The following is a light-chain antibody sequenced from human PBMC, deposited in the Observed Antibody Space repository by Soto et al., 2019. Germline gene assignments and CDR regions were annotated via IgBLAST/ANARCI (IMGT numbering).Light chain of an antibody. Sequence: EIVLTQSPATLSLSPGERATLSCRASQTISSYLLWYQQKPGQAPRLLIYDASNRATGIPARFSGSGSETDFTLTISSLEPEDFAVYYCQQYNNWPITFGQGTRLEIK. CDR1: QTISSY. J-gene: IGKJ5*01. CDR2: DAS. CDR3: QQYNNWPIT. V-gene: IGKV3-11*01.